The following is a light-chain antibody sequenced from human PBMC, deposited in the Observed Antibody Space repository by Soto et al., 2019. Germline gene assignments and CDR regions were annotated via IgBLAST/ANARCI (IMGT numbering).Light chain of an antibody. J-gene: IGLJ1*01. V-gene: IGLV2-14*01. CDR1: STDVGAYNF. CDR3: SSYTSSSTLV. CDR2: EVS. Sequence: QSALTQPPSASGSPGQSVTISCTGTSTDVGAYNFVSWYQQHPGKAPKLVIYEVSNRPSGVSNRFSGSKSGNTASLTISGLQAEDEADYYCSSYTSSSTLVFGTGTKLTVL.